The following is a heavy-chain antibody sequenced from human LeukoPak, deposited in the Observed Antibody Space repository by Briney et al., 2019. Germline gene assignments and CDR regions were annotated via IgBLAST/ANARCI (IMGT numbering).Heavy chain of an antibody. D-gene: IGHD2-2*01. CDR1: GFTFSSYG. CDR3: AGGDCSSTSCSSLDY. CDR2: IWYDGSNK. J-gene: IGHJ4*02. V-gene: IGHV3-33*01. Sequence: PGRSLRLSCAASGFTFSSYGMHWVRQAPGKGLEWVAVIWYDGSNKYYADSVKGRFTISRDNSKNTLYLQMNSLRAEDTAVYYCAGGDCSSTSCSSLDYWGQGTLVTVSS.